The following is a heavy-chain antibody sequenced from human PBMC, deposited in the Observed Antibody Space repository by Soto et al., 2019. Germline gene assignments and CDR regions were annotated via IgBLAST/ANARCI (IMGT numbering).Heavy chain of an antibody. CDR2: INGDGTKI. D-gene: IGHD5-18*01. Sequence: QPGGSLRLSCAASGFTFSSYWMHWVRQVPGKGLMWVSHINGDGTKISYADSVKGRFTISRDNANSTLYLEMTSLTVDDTAVYFCARDGIVYSYGYGAWGQGTRVTVSS. V-gene: IGHV3-74*01. J-gene: IGHJ4*02. CDR1: GFTFSSYW. CDR3: ARDGIVYSYGYGA.